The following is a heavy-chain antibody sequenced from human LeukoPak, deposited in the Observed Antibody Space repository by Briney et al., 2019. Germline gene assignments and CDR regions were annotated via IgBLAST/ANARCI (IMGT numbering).Heavy chain of an antibody. CDR1: GFAFSVSW. J-gene: IGHJ5*02. D-gene: IGHD2-2*01. V-gene: IGHV3-74*01. CDR2: INSDDSST. CDR3: ARDCGCSSTSCYQNWFDP. Sequence: PGGSLRLSCAASGFAFSVSWMHWVRQAPGEGLVWVSRINSDDSSTTYADSVKGRFTISRDNAKNSLYLHMNSLRAEDTAVYYCARDCGCSSTSCYQNWFDPWGQGTLVTVSS.